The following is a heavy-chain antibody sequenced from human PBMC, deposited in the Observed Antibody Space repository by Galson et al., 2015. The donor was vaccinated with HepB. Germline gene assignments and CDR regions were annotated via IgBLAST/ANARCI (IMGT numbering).Heavy chain of an antibody. V-gene: IGHV5-51*01. J-gene: IGHJ6*02. CDR3: ARARYYYYYGMDV. CDR1: W. CDR2: VYPSGSDT. Sequence: WIGWVRQLPGKGLEWMGIVYPSGSDTRYSPSFQGQVTISADESINTAYLQWSSLKASDTAVYYCARARYYYYYGMDVWGQGTTVTVSS.